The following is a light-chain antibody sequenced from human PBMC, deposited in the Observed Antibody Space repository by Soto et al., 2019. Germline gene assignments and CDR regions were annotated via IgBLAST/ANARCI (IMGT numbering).Light chain of an antibody. J-gene: IGKJ1*01. V-gene: IGKV1-5*01. CDR2: AAS. CDR3: QQRSNWPRX. Sequence: DVQMTHSPSTLSASLGDTVTVTCLASQSVSGWLAWYQQKPGEAPKLLIYAASALPRGVPSRFSGSGSGTDFTLTISSLEREDLAVXYXQQRSNWPRXFGQGTKVDIK. CDR1: QSVSGW.